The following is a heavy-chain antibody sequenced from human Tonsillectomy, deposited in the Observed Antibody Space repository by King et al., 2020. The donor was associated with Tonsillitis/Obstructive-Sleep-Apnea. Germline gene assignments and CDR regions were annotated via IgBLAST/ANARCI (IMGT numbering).Heavy chain of an antibody. CDR2: ISSSSGYI. CDR1: GFTFSSYS. CDR3: ARGHSGSYQRTDCFYI. J-gene: IGHJ3*02. V-gene: IGHV3-21*06. Sequence: VQLVESGGGLVKPGGSLRLSCAASGFTFSSYSMNWVRQAPGKGLEWVSSISSSSGYIYYADSLKGRFTVSRDNAKNSLYVQMNSLRAEDTAVYYCARGHSGSYQRTDCFYIWGQGKMVTVSS. D-gene: IGHD1-26*01.